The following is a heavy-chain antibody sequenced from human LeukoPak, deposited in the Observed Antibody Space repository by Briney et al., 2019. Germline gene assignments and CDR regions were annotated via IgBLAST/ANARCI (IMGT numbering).Heavy chain of an antibody. Sequence: PSETRWLTCTVSRGSISNYDWGWIRQPPGKGLEWIGFFSYSGSTNYNPSPKSRVTISVDTSKNQFSLKLTSVTAADTAVYYCARDGPGDVGFENRDQGTLVTVSS. CDR3: ARDGPGDVGFEN. V-gene: IGHV4-59*01. CDR2: FSYSGST. J-gene: IGHJ4*01. CDR1: RGSISNYD. D-gene: IGHD7-27*01.